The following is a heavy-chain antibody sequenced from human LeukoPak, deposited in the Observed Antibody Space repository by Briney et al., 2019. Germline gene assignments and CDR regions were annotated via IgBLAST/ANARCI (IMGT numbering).Heavy chain of an antibody. Sequence: SVKVSCKASGGTFSSYAISWVRQAPGQGLEWMGGIIPIFGTANYAQKLQGKVTITADESTSTAYMELSSLRSEDTAVYYCARKLGSRIDWYFDLWGRGTLVTVSS. CDR2: IIPIFGTA. J-gene: IGHJ2*01. CDR1: GGTFSSYA. V-gene: IGHV1-69*13. CDR3: ARKLGSRIDWYFDL. D-gene: IGHD7-27*01.